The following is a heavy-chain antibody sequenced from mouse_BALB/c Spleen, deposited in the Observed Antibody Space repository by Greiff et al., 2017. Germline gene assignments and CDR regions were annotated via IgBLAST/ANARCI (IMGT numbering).Heavy chain of an antibody. V-gene: IGHV5-17*02. CDR2: ISSGSSTI. J-gene: IGHJ4*01. D-gene: IGHD2-14*01. CDR3: ARWGYDNYYAMDY. Sequence: EVKLVESGGGLVQPGGSRKLSCAASGFPFSSFGMHWVRQAPEKGLEWVAYISSGSSTIYYADTVKGRFTISRDNPKNTLFLQMTSLRSEDTAMYYCARWGYDNYYAMDYWGQGTSVTVSS. CDR1: GFPFSSFG.